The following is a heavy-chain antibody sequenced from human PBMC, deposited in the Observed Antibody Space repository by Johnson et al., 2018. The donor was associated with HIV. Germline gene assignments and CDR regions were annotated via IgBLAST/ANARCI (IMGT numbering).Heavy chain of an antibody. CDR2: ISYDGSNT. Sequence: QVQLVESGGGVVQPGRSLRLSCAASGFTFSSYGMHWVRQAPGKGLAWVAVISYDGSNTYYADSVKGRFHISRDNSKNPRYLQMTSRRAEETAVYYCARPLQPYTSSSQGTFDIWGQGTMVTVSS. J-gene: IGHJ3*02. CDR3: ARPLQPYTSSSQGTFDI. CDR1: GFTFSSYG. V-gene: IGHV3-30*03. D-gene: IGHD6-6*01.